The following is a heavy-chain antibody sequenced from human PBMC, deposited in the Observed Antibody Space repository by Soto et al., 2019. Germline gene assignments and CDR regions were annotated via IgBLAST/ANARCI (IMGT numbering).Heavy chain of an antibody. CDR3: ARDGVGATVFLGYLDY. J-gene: IGHJ4*02. CDR1: GFTFSTHS. D-gene: IGHD1-26*01. Sequence: VGSLRLSCAASGFTFSTHSMNWVRQAPGKGLEWISYITSSDVTMYADSVKGRFTISRDNAKNMLYLQMNSLSVEDTAVYYCARDGVGATVFLGYLDYWGQGALVTGSS. CDR2: ITSSDVT. V-gene: IGHV3-48*01.